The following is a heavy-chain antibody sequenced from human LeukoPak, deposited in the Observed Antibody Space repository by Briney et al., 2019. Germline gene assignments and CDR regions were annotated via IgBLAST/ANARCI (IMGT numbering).Heavy chain of an antibody. J-gene: IGHJ6*02. D-gene: IGHD2-15*01. CDR1: GFTLSSNY. V-gene: IGHV3-53*01. CDR3: ARGPLGYCSGGSCYRLYYYGMDV. CDR2: IYSGGST. Sequence: GGSLRLSCAASGFTLSSNYMSWVRQAPGKGLEWVSVIYSGGSTYYPHSVTGRFTISSDNSKNTLYLQMNSLRAEDTAVYYCARGPLGYCSGGSCYRLYYYGMDVWGQGTTVTVPS.